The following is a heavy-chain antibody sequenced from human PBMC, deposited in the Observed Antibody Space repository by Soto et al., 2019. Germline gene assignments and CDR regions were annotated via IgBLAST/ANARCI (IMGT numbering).Heavy chain of an antibody. CDR1: GGTFSNYV. CDR3: ARAYDSSGYYYYDALDI. J-gene: IGHJ3*02. V-gene: IGHV1-69*13. D-gene: IGHD3-22*01. Sequence: SVKVSCKTSGGTFSNYVISWVRQAPGQGLEWMGGIIPIFGTVNYTQKLQGRVTITADESTSTAYMELISLRSEDTAVYYCARAYDSSGYYYYDALDIWGQGTMVTVSS. CDR2: IIPIFGTV.